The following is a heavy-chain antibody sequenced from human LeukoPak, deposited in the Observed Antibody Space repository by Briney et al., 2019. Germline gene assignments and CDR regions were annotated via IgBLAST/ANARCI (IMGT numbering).Heavy chain of an antibody. Sequence: GGSLRLSCAASGFTFSNHWMAWVRQTPGKGPEWVANIDEDGDVKSYAESVKGRFTVSRDNGRTSVYLQMNSLRAEDTAIYYCARHVPRGRSDFDCWGQGALDTVS. V-gene: IGHV3-7*01. CDR2: IDEDGDVK. CDR1: GFTFSNHW. D-gene: IGHD5-12*01. CDR3: ARHVPRGRSDFDC. J-gene: IGHJ4*02.